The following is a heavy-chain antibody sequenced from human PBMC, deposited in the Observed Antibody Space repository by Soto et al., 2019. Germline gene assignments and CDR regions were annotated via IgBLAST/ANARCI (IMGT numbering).Heavy chain of an antibody. V-gene: IGHV3-21*01. D-gene: IGHD6-19*01. J-gene: IGHJ5*02. CDR1: GFTFSSYS. Sequence: PGGSLRLSCAASGFTFSSYSMNWVRQAPGKGLEWVSSISSSSSYIYYADSVKGRFTISRDNAKNSLYLQMNSLRAEDTAVYYCASSVAGRYWFDPWGQGTLVTVSS. CDR2: ISSSSSYI. CDR3: ASSVAGRYWFDP.